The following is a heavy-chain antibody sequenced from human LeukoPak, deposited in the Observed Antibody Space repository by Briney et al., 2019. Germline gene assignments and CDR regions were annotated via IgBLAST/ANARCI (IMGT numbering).Heavy chain of an antibody. Sequence: PSVTLSLTCAVYGGSFSGYYWSWIRQPPGKGLEWIGEINHSGSTNYNPSLKSRVTISVDTSKNQFSLKLSSVTAADTAVYYCARVVGATLSAEIDDYWGQGTLVTVSS. CDR3: ARVVGATLSAEIDDY. CDR1: GGSFSGYY. J-gene: IGHJ4*02. D-gene: IGHD1-26*01. CDR2: INHSGST. V-gene: IGHV4-34*01.